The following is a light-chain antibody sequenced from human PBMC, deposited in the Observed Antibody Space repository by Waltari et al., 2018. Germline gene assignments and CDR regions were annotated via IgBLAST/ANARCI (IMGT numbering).Light chain of an antibody. CDR3: QQYNNWLT. CDR2: GAS. Sequence: EIVMTQSPATLSVSPVERATLSCRASQSVSSSLAWYQQKPGQAPRLLIYGASTRATGIAARFSGSGSGTEFTLTISSLQSEDFAVYYCQQYNNWLTFGGGTKVEIK. CDR1: QSVSSS. V-gene: IGKV3-15*01. J-gene: IGKJ4*01.